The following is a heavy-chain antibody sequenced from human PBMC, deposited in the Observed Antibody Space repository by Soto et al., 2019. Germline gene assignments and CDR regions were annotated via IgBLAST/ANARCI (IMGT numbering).Heavy chain of an antibody. CDR3: ARGTGLVRFLEWLPLDV. CDR2: IIPIFGTA. CDR1: GGTFSSYA. D-gene: IGHD3-3*01. J-gene: IGHJ6*02. Sequence: GASVKVSCKASGGTFSSYAISWVRQAPGQGFEWMGGIIPIFGTANYAQKFQGRVTITADESTSTAYMELSSLRSEDTAVYYCARGTGLVRFLEWLPLDVWGQGTTVTVSS. V-gene: IGHV1-69*13.